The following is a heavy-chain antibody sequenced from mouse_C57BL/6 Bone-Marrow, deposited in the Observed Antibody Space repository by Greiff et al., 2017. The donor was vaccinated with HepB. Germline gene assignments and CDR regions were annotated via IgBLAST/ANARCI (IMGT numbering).Heavy chain of an antibody. V-gene: IGHV1-72*01. D-gene: IGHD1-1*01. Sequence: QVQLQQPGAELVKPGASVKLSCKASGYTFTSYWMQWVKQRPGRGLEWIGRIDPNSGGTKYNEKFKSKATLTVDKPSSTAYMQLSILTSKDSAVYSAARYYSASSPYYFDYWGQGTTLTVSS. J-gene: IGHJ2*01. CDR3: ARYYSASSPYYFDY. CDR1: GYTFTSYW. CDR2: IDPNSGGT.